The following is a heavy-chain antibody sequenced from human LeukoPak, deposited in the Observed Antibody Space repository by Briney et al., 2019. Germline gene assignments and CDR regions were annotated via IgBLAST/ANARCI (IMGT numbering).Heavy chain of an antibody. CDR1: GFNFSSFA. CDR2: TSYDGTKK. CDR3: AKGLSGSSWYVH. V-gene: IGHV3-30-3*01. J-gene: IGHJ5*02. Sequence: PGGSLRLSCAASGFNFSSFAMHWVRQAPGKGLEWVAITSYDGTKKFYADSVKGRFTISRDNSKNTLYLQLSSLRIEDAAVYFCAKGLSGSSWYVHWGQGTLVTVSS. D-gene: IGHD6-13*01.